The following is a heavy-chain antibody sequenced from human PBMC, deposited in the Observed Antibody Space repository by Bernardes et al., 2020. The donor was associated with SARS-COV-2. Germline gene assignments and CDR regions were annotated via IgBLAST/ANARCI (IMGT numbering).Heavy chain of an antibody. CDR1: GFSLSTSGMC. CDR2: IDWDDDK. V-gene: IGHV2-70*01. D-gene: IGHD5-12*01. Sequence: SGPTLVKPTQTLTLTCTFSGFSLSTSGMCVSWIRQPPGKALEWLALIDWDDDKYYSTSLKTRLTISKDTSKNQVVLTMTNMDPVDTATYYCARIPVEMATINYYYYYGMDVWGQGTTVTVSS. CDR3: ARIPVEMATINYYYYYGMDV. J-gene: IGHJ6*02.